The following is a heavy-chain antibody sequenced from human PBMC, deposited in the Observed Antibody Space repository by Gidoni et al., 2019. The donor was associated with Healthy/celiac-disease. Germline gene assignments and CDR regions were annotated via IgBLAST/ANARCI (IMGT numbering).Heavy chain of an antibody. CDR2: IFSNDET. CDR1: GVSPSNARMG. Sequence: QVTLKESGPVLVKPTETLPLTCTVSGVSPSNARMGVSWIRQPPGKALEWLAHIFSNDETSYSTSLKSRLTIAKDTSKSQVVLTMTNMDPVDTATYYCSRIRVGGRAVDYLGQGTLVTVSS. D-gene: IGHD1-26*01. CDR3: SRIRVGGRAVDY. V-gene: IGHV2-26*01. J-gene: IGHJ4*02.